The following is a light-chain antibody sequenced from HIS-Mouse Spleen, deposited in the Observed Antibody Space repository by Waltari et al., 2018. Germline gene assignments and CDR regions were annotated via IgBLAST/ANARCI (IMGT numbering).Light chain of an antibody. J-gene: IGLJ3*02. V-gene: IGLV1-47*01. CDR3: AAWDDSLSGPWV. CDR2: RNN. Sequence: QSVLTQPPSASGTPGQRVTISCSGSSSNIGSNYVYWYQQLPGTAPKLRIYRNNPRPSGVPDRFSGSKSGTSASLAISGLRSEDEADYYCAAWDDSLSGPWVFGGGTKLTVL. CDR1: SSNIGSNY.